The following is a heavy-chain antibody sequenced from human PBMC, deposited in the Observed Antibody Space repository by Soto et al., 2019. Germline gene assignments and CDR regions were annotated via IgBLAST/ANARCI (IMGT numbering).Heavy chain of an antibody. CDR2: IYYSGST. J-gene: IGHJ4*02. V-gene: IGHV4-59*08. CDR1: GGSISSYY. CDR3: ASSSRLLSRIDH. Sequence: SETLSLTCTVSGGSISSYYWSWIRQPPGKGLEWIGYIYYSGSTNYSPSLKSRVTISVDTSKNHFSLKLSSVAAADTAVYYRASSSRLLSRIDHWGLGTLVTVSS. D-gene: IGHD3-16*02.